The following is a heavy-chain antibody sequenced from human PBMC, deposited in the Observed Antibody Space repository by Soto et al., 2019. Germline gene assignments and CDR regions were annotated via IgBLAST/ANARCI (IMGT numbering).Heavy chain of an antibody. J-gene: IGHJ4*02. CDR2: INAYNGDT. CDR1: GCIFTSYG. D-gene: IGHD1-26*01. V-gene: IGHV1-18*01. Sequence: ASVKVSCKASGCIFTSYGITWVRQAPGQGLEWMGYINAYNGDTNYAQKLQGRVTMTTEKSTTTAFMELRSLRSDDTAVYYCARGDRSPNYWGQGTLVTVSS. CDR3: ARGDRSPNY.